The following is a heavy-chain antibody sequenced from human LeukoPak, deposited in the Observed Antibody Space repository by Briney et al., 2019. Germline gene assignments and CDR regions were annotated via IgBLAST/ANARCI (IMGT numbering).Heavy chain of an antibody. V-gene: IGHV1-2*02. Sequence: ASVKVSCKASGYTFTGYYMHWVRQAPGQGLEWMGWINPNSGGTNYAQKFQGRVTMTRDTSISTAYMELSRLRSDDTAVYYCARGLRGYCSGGSCYRGASDIWGQGTMVTVSS. CDR2: INPNSGGT. D-gene: IGHD2-15*01. J-gene: IGHJ3*02. CDR1: GYTFTGYY. CDR3: ARGLRGYCSGGSCYRGASDI.